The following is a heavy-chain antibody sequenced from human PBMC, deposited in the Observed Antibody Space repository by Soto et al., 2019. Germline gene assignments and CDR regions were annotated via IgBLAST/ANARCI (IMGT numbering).Heavy chain of an antibody. CDR1: GYTLITYG. CDR3: ARYCSGGSCHKGVPDY. D-gene: IGHD2-15*01. V-gene: IGHV1-18*01. J-gene: IGHJ4*02. CDR2: INTYNGAT. Sequence: ASVKVSGKVSGYTLITYGISWVRQAPGQGLEWMGWINTYNGATNYAQNLQGRVTMTTDTSTNTAYMDLRSLRSDDTAVYYCARYCSGGSCHKGVPDYWGQGTLVTVSS.